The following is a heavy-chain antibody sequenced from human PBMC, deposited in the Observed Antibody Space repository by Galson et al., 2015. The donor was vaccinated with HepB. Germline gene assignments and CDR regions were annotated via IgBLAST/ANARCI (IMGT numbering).Heavy chain of an antibody. D-gene: IGHD6-19*01. CDR3: ARDLEGLTVPATHY. Sequence: SVKVSCKASGYTFTSYGITWVRQAPGQGLEWMGWISAYNGNTYYAQKLRGRVTMTTDTSTSIAYMELRSLRSDDTAVYYCARDLEGLTVPATHYWGQGILVTVSS. CDR1: GYTFTSYG. V-gene: IGHV1-18*01. CDR2: ISAYNGNT. J-gene: IGHJ4*02.